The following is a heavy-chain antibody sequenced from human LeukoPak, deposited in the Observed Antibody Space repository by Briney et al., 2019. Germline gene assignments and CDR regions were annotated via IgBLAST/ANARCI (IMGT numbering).Heavy chain of an antibody. J-gene: IGHJ6*03. CDR3: AREARTTVTTYYYYYYYMDV. V-gene: IGHV4-61*02. CDR1: GDSISSSTYSTTYY. D-gene: IGHD4-11*01. CDR2: IYTSGST. Sequence: SETLSLTCTVSGDSISSSTYSTTYYWSWIRQPAGKGLEWIGRIYTSGSTNYNPSLKSRVTMSVDTSKNQFSLKLSSVTAADTAVYYCAREARTTVTTYYYYYYYMDVWGKGTTVTVSS.